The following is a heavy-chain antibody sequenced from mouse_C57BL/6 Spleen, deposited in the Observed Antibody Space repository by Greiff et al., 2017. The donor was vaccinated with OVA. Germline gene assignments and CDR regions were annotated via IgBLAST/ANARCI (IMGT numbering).Heavy chain of an antibody. CDR2: IYPGSGST. Sequence: QVQLQQPGAELVTPGASVTMSCKASGYTFTSYWLPWVQQRPGQGLEWIGDIYPGSGSTNYNEQFKSKVTLTVDTSSSTAYMQLSSLTSEVSAVYYCARRGITTVVALHYYAMDYWGQGTSVTVSS. J-gene: IGHJ4*01. D-gene: IGHD1-1*01. CDR1: GYTFTSYW. CDR3: ARRGITTVVALHYYAMDY. V-gene: IGHV1-55*01.